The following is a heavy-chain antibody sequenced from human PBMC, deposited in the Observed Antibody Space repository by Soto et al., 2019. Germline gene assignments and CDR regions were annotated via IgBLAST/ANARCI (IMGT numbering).Heavy chain of an antibody. V-gene: IGHV5-10-1*01. Sequence: GESLKISCKGSGYSFTSYWIIWVRQMPGKGLEWMGRIDPSDSYTNYSPSFQGHVTISADKSISTAYLQWSSLKASDTAMYYCAWGATIPQADYWGQGTLVTVSS. CDR2: IDPSDSYT. CDR3: AWGATIPQADY. J-gene: IGHJ4*02. CDR1: GYSFTSYW. D-gene: IGHD5-12*01.